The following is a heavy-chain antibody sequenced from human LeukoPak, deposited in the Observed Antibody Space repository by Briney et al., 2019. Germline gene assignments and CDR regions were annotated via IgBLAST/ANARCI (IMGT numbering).Heavy chain of an antibody. Sequence: ASVKVSCKASGYTFTGYYMHWVRQAPGQGLEWMGWINPNSGGTNYAQKFQGRVTMTRDTSISTAYMELSRLRSDDTAVYYCGREVDTVTTKDYWGQGTLVTVSS. CDR3: GREVDTVTTKDY. J-gene: IGHJ4*02. CDR2: INPNSGGT. CDR1: GYTFTGYY. V-gene: IGHV1-2*02. D-gene: IGHD4-17*01.